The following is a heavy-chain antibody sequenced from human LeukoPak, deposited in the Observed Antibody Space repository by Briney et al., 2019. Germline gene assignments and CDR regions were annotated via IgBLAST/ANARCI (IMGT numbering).Heavy chain of an antibody. J-gene: IGHJ4*02. V-gene: IGHV4-59*01. Sequence: PSETLSLTCTVSGGSISSYYWSWIRQPPGKGLEWIGYIYYSGSTNYNPSLKSRVTISVDTSKNQFSLKLSSVTAADTAVYYCARGPASTRRPWEQQLVLFDYWGQGTLVTVSS. CDR3: ARGPASTRRPWEQQLVLFDY. CDR1: GGSISSYY. CDR2: IYYSGST. D-gene: IGHD6-13*01.